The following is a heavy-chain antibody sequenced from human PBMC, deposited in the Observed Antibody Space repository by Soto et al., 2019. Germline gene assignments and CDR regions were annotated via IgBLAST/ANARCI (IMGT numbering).Heavy chain of an antibody. Sequence: GGSLRLSCAASGFTLTTYTMNWVRQAPGMGLEWVSSINGRGNYKYYTDSVEGRFTISRDNAQNSLYLQMNSLRAEDTAVYYCAREGYSSSFDYWGQGTLVTVSS. D-gene: IGHD6-13*01. J-gene: IGHJ4*02. CDR1: GFTLTTYT. CDR2: INGRGNYK. V-gene: IGHV3-21*01. CDR3: AREGYSSSFDY.